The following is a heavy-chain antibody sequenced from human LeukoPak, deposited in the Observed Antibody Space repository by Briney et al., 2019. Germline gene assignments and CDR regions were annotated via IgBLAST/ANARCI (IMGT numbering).Heavy chain of an antibody. Sequence: SETLSLTCGVYGRSFSGYYWSCIRQPPGKGLEWIGEINQSGGTNYNPSLKSRVTFSVDTSKNHFSLNLRSVTAADTAIYYCARCSLRYYDWLSWGRGTLVTVSS. CDR3: ARCSLRYYDWLS. CDR1: GRSFSGYY. V-gene: IGHV4-34*01. J-gene: IGHJ5*02. CDR2: INQSGGT. D-gene: IGHD3-9*01.